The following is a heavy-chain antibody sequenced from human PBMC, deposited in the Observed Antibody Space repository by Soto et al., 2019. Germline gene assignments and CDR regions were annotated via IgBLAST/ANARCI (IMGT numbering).Heavy chain of an antibody. CDR2: IKVDNGDT. J-gene: IGHJ4*02. CDR3: ARSRYYFDY. V-gene: IGHV1-18*01. Sequence: QVHLVQSGGAVKKPGASVKFSCKASCYTLKNYGIGWVRQAPGLGPEWVGWIKVDNGDTKYAEKLQGRVTLTTDTSTSTAYMELRNLRSDDTAFYYCARSRYYFDYWGQGTLVTVSS. CDR1: CYTLKNYG.